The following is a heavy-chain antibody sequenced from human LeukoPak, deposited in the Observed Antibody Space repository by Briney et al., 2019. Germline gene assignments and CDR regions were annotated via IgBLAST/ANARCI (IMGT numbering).Heavy chain of an antibody. V-gene: IGHV3-21*01. J-gene: IGHJ4*02. CDR1: GFSFSDYT. D-gene: IGHD1-7*01. CDR2: ISSGSAYI. CDR3: ASGTTGTTGFNY. Sequence: GGSLRLSCTASGFSFSDYTTNWVRQAPGKGLEWLSSISSGSAYIHYADSVKGRFTISRDNAKNSLNLQMSSLRAEDTAVYYCASGTTGTTGFNYWGQGTLVTVSS.